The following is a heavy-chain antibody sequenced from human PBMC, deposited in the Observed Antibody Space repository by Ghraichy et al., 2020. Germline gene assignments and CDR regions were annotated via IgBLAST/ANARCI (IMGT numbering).Heavy chain of an antibody. CDR2: INPNNGDT. CDR1: GYSFDMYY. Sequence: ASVKVSCKASGYSFDMYYMHWVRQAPGQGLEWMGWINPNNGDTVYSQTFQGRVTVTWDTYSSTSYMDLSRLTADDTAVCYCSRTTAVISADFDFWGQGTLITVSS. J-gene: IGHJ4*02. V-gene: IGHV1-2*02. CDR3: SRTTAVISADFDF. D-gene: IGHD2-21*01.